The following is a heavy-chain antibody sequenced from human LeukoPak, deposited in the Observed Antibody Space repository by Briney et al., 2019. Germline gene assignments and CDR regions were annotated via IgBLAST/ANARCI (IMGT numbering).Heavy chain of an antibody. Sequence: SETLSLTCAVSGGSISSGGYSWSWIRQPPGKGLEWIGYIYYSGSTYYNPSLKSRVTISVDTSKNQFSLKLSSVTAADTAVYYCARGAVGAVYYFDYWGQGTLVTVSS. J-gene: IGHJ4*02. CDR3: ARGAVGAVYYFDY. CDR2: IYYSGST. V-gene: IGHV4-30-4*08. CDR1: GGSISSGGYS. D-gene: IGHD1-26*01.